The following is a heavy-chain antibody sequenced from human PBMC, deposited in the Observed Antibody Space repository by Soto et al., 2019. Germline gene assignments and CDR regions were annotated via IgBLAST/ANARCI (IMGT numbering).Heavy chain of an antibody. D-gene: IGHD4-17*01. V-gene: IGHV4-39*01. J-gene: IGHJ4*02. Sequence: SETLSLTCTVSGGSISSSSYYWGWIRQPPGKGLEWIGSIYYSGSTYYNPSLKSRVTISVDTSKNQFSLKLSSVTAADTAVYYCARYGDYVQSFDYWGQGTLVTVPQ. CDR3: ARYGDYVQSFDY. CDR2: IYYSGST. CDR1: GGSISSSSYY.